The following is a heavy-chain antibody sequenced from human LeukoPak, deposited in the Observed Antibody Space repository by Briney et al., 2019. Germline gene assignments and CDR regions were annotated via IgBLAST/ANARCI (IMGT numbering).Heavy chain of an antibody. J-gene: IGHJ4*02. Sequence: GGSLRLSCAASGFTFSSYAMTWVRQAPGKGLEWVSGIGWNSGSISYADSVKGRFTISRDNAKNLLYLQMNSLRAEDTAVYYCARDVARISDYWGQGALVTVSS. CDR1: GFTFSSYA. CDR3: ARDVARISDY. D-gene: IGHD2-15*01. CDR2: IGWNSGSI. V-gene: IGHV3-21*06.